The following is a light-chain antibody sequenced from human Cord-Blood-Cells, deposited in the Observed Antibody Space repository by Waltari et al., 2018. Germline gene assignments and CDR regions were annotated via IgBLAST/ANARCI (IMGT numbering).Light chain of an antibody. Sequence: EIVMTQSPATLSVSPGERATLSCRASQSVSSNLAWYQQKPGQAPRLLIYGASTRATGIPAMFSGSGSGTEFTLTISSLQSEDFAVYYCQQYNNFSITFGQGTRLEIK. J-gene: IGKJ5*01. CDR3: QQYNNFSIT. CDR2: GAS. V-gene: IGKV3-15*01. CDR1: QSVSSN.